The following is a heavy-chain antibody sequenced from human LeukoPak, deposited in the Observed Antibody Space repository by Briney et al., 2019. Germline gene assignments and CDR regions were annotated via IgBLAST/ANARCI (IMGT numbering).Heavy chain of an antibody. V-gene: IGHV3-53*01. CDR3: ARDHGAAAGDAFDI. Sequence: GGSLRLSCAASGFTVSNNYMSWVRQAPGKGLEWVSVIYSGGSTYYADSVKGRFTISRDNSKNTLYLQMNSLRAEDTAVYYCARDHGAAAGDAFDIWGQGTMVTVSS. D-gene: IGHD6-13*01. CDR2: IYSGGST. CDR1: GFTVSNNY. J-gene: IGHJ3*02.